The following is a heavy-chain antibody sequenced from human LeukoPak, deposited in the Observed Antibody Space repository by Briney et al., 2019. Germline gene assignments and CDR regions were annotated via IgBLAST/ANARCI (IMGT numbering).Heavy chain of an antibody. D-gene: IGHD1-26*01. Sequence: ASVKVSCKASGYTFTGYYMHWVRQAPGQGLEWMGRINPNSGGTNYARKLQGRVTMTRDTSISTAYMELSRLRSDDTAVYYCARGYSGSPYDYWGQGTLVTVSS. CDR3: ARGYSGSPYDY. V-gene: IGHV1-2*06. J-gene: IGHJ4*02. CDR2: INPNSGGT. CDR1: GYTFTGYY.